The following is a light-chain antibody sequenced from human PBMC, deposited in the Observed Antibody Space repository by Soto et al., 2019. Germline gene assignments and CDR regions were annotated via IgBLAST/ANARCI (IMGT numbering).Light chain of an antibody. Sequence: QSALTQPASVSGSPGQSITISCTGTSSDVGRYNLVSWYQQHPGKAPKLMIYEVSKRPSGVSNRFSGSKSGNTASLTISGLQAEDEADYYCCSYAGSSTHYVFGTGTKLTVL. J-gene: IGLJ1*01. CDR3: CSYAGSSTHYV. CDR2: EVS. CDR1: SSDVGRYNL. V-gene: IGLV2-23*02.